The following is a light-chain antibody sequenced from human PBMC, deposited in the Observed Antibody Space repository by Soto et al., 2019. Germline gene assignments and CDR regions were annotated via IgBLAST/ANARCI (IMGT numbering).Light chain of an antibody. J-gene: IGKJ1*01. V-gene: IGKV1-5*03. Sequence: DIQMTQSPSTLSASVGDRVTITCRASQSISSWLAWYQQKPGKAPKLLNYKASSLESGVPSRFSGSGSGTEFTITISSLQPYDFATYDCQQYNTYATFGQGTKVEIK. CDR3: QQYNTYAT. CDR2: KAS. CDR1: QSISSW.